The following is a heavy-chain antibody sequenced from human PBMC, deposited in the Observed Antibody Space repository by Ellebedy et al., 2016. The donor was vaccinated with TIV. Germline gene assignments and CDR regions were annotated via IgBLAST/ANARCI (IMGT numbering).Heavy chain of an antibody. D-gene: IGHD6-6*01. V-gene: IGHV1-2*04. CDR1: GYTFTSYY. J-gene: IGHJ4*02. CDR2: INPNSGGT. Sequence: ASVKVSCXASGYTFTSYYMHWVRQAPGQGLEWMGWINPNSGGTNYAQKFQGWVTMTRDTSISTAYMELSRLRSDDTAVYYCARDRAEYSSSFDYWGQGTLVTVSS. CDR3: ARDRAEYSSSFDY.